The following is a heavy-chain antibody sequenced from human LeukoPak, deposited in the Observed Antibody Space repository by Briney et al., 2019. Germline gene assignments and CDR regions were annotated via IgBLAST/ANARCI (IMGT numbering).Heavy chain of an antibody. CDR1: GDPVWSYY. D-gene: IGHD5-24*01. V-gene: IGHV4-59*02. Sequence: SETLSLTCSVSGDPVWSYYWPWVRQPPEKGLEWIGYVFFGGQTNYNPSVKSRVTISLDTSRSQFSLNLTSVTAADSAMYYCARGAYADRTGYNLDSWGQGTLVIVSS. CDR2: VFFGGQT. J-gene: IGHJ4*02. CDR3: ARGAYADRTGYNLDS.